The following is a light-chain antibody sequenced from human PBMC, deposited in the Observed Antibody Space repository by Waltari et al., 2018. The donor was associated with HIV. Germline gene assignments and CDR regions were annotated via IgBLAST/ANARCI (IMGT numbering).Light chain of an antibody. CDR1: SSDAGGFNF. J-gene: IGLJ1*01. CDR2: EVS. V-gene: IGLV2-14*01. CDR3: ISYTTSSTPYV. Sequence: QSALTQPASVSGSPGQSLPISPTGTSSDAGGFNFVSCYQHYPGKPPKLMIYEVSNRPSGVSDRFSGSKSANTASLAISGLRAEDEADYYCISYTTSSTPYVLGAGTTITVL.